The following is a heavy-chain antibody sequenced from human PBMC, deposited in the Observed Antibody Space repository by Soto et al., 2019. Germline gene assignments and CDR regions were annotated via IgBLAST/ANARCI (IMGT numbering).Heavy chain of an antibody. D-gene: IGHD3-16*01. CDR2: ISAYNGNT. CDR3: AGGTASDFAY. Sequence: ASVKVSCKASGYTFTSYDINWVRQAPGQGLEWMGWISAYNGNTNYAQKLQGRVTMTTDTSTSTAYMELRSLRSDDTAVYYCAGGTASDFAYWVQGTLVILSS. V-gene: IGHV1-18*01. CDR1: GYTFTSYD. J-gene: IGHJ4*02.